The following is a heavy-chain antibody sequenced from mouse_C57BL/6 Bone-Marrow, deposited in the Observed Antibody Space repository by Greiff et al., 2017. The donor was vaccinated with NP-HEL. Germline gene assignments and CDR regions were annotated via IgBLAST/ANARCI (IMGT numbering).Heavy chain of an antibody. CDR1: GYAFSSSW. Sequence: VQVVESGPELVKPGASVKISCKASGYAFSSSWMNWVKQRPGKGLEWIGRIYPGDGDTNYNGKFKGKATLTADKSSSTAYMQLSSLTSEDSAVYFCARGGGLTGAWFAYWGQGTLVTVSA. V-gene: IGHV1-82*01. CDR3: ARGGGLTGAWFAY. J-gene: IGHJ3*01. D-gene: IGHD4-1*01. CDR2: IYPGDGDT.